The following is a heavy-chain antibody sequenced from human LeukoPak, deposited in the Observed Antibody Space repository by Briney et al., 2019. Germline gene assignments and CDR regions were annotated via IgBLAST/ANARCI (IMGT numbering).Heavy chain of an antibody. V-gene: IGHV3-30-3*01. D-gene: IGHD4-23*01. CDR2: ISYDGNNK. CDR1: GFTFSSYA. CDR3: ARGPTTVVAPGFDY. Sequence: GGSLRISCAASGFTFSSYAMHWVRQAPGKGLEWVAGISYDGNNKYYADSVKGRFTISRDNSKNTLYLQMNSLKTEDTAVFYCARGPTTVVAPGFDYWGQGTLVTVSS. J-gene: IGHJ4*02.